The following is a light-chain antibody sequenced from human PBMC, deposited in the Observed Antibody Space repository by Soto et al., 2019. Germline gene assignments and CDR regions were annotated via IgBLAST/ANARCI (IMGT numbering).Light chain of an antibody. CDR2: GAS. J-gene: IGKJ3*01. CDR1: QSVSSSY. Sequence: EIVLTQSPGTLSLSPGERATLSCRASQSVSSSYLAWYQQKPGQAPRLLIYGASSRATGIPDRFSGSGSGTDFTLTISRLEPEDCAVYYCQQYGSSPFTFGPGTKVDIK. CDR3: QQYGSSPFT. V-gene: IGKV3-20*01.